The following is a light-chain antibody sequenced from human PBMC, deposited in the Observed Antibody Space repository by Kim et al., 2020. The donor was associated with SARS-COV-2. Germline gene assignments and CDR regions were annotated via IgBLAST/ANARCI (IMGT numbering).Light chain of an antibody. CDR2: GKN. J-gene: IGLJ3*02. CDR1: SLRSYN. Sequence: VALAQTGRNTCHGDSLRSYNASWYQQKPGQAPVLVIYGKNNRPSGIPDRFSGASSGDTASLTITGAQAEDEADYYCNSRDSSGNRVFGGGTQLTVL. V-gene: IGLV3-19*01. CDR3: NSRDSSGNRV.